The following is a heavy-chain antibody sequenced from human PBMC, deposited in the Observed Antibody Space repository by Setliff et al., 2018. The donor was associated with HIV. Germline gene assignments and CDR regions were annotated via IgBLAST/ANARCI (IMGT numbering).Heavy chain of an antibody. D-gene: IGHD2-2*01. CDR3: ARRSSAAMWGGGAFDI. J-gene: IGHJ3*02. CDR2: INAGNGNT. Sequence: ASVKVSCKASGYSFTSYTIHWVRQAPGQRLEWMGWINAGNGNTKYSQKFRGRVTFTRDTSASTAYMELSGLGFEDTAVYYCARRSSAAMWGGGAFDIWGQGTMVTVSS. V-gene: IGHV1-3*01. CDR1: GYSFTSYT.